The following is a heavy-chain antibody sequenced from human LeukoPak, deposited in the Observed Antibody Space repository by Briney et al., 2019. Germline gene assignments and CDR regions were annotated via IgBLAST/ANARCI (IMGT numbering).Heavy chain of an antibody. Sequence: GGSLRLSCAASGFTFSSYSMNWVRQAPGKGLEWVSYISSSSSTIYYADSVKGRFTISRDNAKNSLYLQMNSLRAEDTAVYYCAREAQAVADKKRPDAFDIWGQGTMVTVSS. CDR1: GFTFSSYS. CDR2: ISSSSSTI. V-gene: IGHV3-48*04. D-gene: IGHD6-19*01. CDR3: AREAQAVADKKRPDAFDI. J-gene: IGHJ3*02.